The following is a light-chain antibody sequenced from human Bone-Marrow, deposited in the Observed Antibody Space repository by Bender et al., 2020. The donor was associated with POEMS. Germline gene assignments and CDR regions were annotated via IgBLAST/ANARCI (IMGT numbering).Light chain of an antibody. CDR1: NSGTEG. CDR3: QVCDPAVI. Sequence: SSVLTQPASVSVAPGETARVTCGLNNSGTEGVHWYQQKPGQAPVLVVYDEDDRPSGIPDRFSGSISANTATLIISRVEAGDEADYFCQVCDPAVIFGGGTKLTVL. V-gene: IGLV3-21*02. CDR2: DED. J-gene: IGLJ2*01.